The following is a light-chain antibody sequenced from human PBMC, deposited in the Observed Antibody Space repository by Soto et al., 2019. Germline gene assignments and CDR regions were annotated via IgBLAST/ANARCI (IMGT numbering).Light chain of an antibody. J-gene: IGKJ5*01. CDR1: QSISSY. CDR3: QQSYSTG. CDR2: AAS. Sequence: DLPMTQSPSSLSASVGDRVTITCRASQSISSYLNWYQQKPGKAPKLLIYAASSLQSGVPSRFSGSGSGTDFTLTISSLQPEDFATYYCQQSYSTGFGQGTRLEIK. V-gene: IGKV1-39*01.